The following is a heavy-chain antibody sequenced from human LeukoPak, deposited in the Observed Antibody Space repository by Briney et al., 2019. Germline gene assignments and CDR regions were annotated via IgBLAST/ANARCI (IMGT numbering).Heavy chain of an antibody. V-gene: IGHV1-18*01. CDR1: GYTFTSYG. J-gene: IGHJ4*02. Sequence: ASVKVSCKASGYTFTSYGISWVRQAPGQGLEWMGWISAYNGNTNYAQKLQGRVTMTTDTSTSTAYMELRSLRSDDTAVYYCARVPIPVYYDSTQQQVDYWGQGTLVTVSS. D-gene: IGHD3-22*01. CDR2: ISAYNGNT. CDR3: ARVPIPVYYDSTQQQVDY.